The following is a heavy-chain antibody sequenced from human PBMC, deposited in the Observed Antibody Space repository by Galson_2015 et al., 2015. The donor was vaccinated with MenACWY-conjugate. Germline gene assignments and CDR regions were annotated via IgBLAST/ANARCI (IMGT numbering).Heavy chain of an antibody. D-gene: IGHD4-17*01. J-gene: IGHJ4*02. CDR1: GDSFSTYS. CDR2: IIPVFHTT. Sequence: SVKVSCKASGDSFSTYSFNWIRQAPGQGPEWLGGIIPVFHTTDYAQRFQGRLTITADESTSTVYMELSSLRSDDTAIYYCARPGGDYEQRTFFDYWGQGTLVTVSS. CDR3: ARPGGDYEQRTFFDY. V-gene: IGHV1-69*13.